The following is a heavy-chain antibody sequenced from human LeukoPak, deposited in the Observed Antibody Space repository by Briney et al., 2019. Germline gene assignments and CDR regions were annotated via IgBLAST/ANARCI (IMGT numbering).Heavy chain of an antibody. D-gene: IGHD6-19*01. CDR3: ARRPSVYSSGWDDAFNI. CDR2: INHSGST. V-gene: IGHV4-34*01. J-gene: IGHJ3*02. Sequence: SETLSLTCAVYGGSFSGYYWSWIRQPPGKGLEWIGEINHSGSTNYNPSLKSRVTISVDTSKNQFSLKLSSVTAADTAVYYCARRPSVYSSGWDDAFNIWGQGTMVTVSS. CDR1: GGSFSGYY.